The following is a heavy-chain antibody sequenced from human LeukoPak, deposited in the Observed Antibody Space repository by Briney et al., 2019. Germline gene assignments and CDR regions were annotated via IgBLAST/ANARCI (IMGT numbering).Heavy chain of an antibody. V-gene: IGHV3-21*01. D-gene: IGHD6-6*01. CDR3: ARDDSSLSFFDY. CDR1: GFTFNYYA. J-gene: IGHJ4*02. Sequence: GGSLRLSCAASGFTFNYYAMTWVRQAPGKGLEWVSSISTRSTYIYYADSLKGRFTISRDNAKNSLYLQMNSLRAEDTAVYYCARDDSSLSFFDYWGQGTLVTVSS. CDR2: ISTRSTYI.